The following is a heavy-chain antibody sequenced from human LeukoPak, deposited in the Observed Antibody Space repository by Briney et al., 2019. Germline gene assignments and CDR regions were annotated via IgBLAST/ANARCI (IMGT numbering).Heavy chain of an antibody. V-gene: IGHV3-30-3*01. CDR2: ISYDGSNK. CDR1: GFTFSSYA. J-gene: IGHJ4*02. Sequence: GGSLRLSCAASGFTFSSYAMHWVRQAPGKGLEWVAVISYDGSNKYYADSVKGRFTISRDNAKNSLYLQMNSLRAEDTAVYYCARVLSGSYYFDYWGQGTLVTVSS. D-gene: IGHD1-26*01. CDR3: ARVLSGSYYFDY.